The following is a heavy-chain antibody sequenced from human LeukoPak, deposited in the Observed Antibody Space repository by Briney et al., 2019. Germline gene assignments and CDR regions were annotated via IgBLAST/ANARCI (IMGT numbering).Heavy chain of an antibody. CDR2: IIGGGGGT. D-gene: IGHD5-24*01. CDR1: GFTFNSYV. J-gene: IGHJ4*02. Sequence: GGSLRLSCAASGFTFNSYVMSWVRQAPGKGLEWVSGIIGGGGGTWYADSLKGRFTISRDNSKNTLYLQMNSLRAEDTAVYYCARGRGGDGYNWLCYFDYWGQGTLVTVSS. V-gene: IGHV3-23*01. CDR3: ARGRGGDGYNWLCYFDY.